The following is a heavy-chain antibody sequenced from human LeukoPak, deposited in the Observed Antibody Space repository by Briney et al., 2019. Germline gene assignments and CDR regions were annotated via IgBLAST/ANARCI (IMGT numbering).Heavy chain of an antibody. CDR3: ARRRYSSGWYVVDWFDP. J-gene: IGHJ5*02. D-gene: IGHD6-19*01. CDR1: GYSFTSYW. Sequence: KIGESLKICCKGSGYSFTSYWIGWVRQMPGKGLEWMGIIYPGDSDTRYSPSFQGQVTISADKSISTAYLQWSSLKASDTAMYYCARRRYSSGWYVVDWFDPWGQGTLVTVSS. V-gene: IGHV5-51*01. CDR2: IYPGDSDT.